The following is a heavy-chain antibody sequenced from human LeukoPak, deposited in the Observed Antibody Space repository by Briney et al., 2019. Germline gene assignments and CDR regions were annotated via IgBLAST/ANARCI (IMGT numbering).Heavy chain of an antibody. J-gene: IGHJ1*01. CDR3: AREGAPSQFPASEYLQP. CDR2: IKVSRGAT. CDR1: GYTFTRFF. D-gene: IGHD2-2*01. Sequence: ASVKMSPKASGYTFTRFFMYWVRQAPGQGPEWMGRIKVSRGATDYAQKFQARHTMSSDTSTNTVYMEMSNLRSDDTAVYYCAREGAPSQFPASEYLQPWGQGTLIIVSA. V-gene: IGHV1-46*01.